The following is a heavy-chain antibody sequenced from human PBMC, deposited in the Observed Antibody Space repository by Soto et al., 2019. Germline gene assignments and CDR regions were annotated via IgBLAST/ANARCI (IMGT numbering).Heavy chain of an antibody. V-gene: IGHV1-69*06. CDR1: GGTFSSYA. Sequence: SVKVSCKASGGTFSSYAISWVRQAPGQGLEWMGGIIPIFGTANYAQKFQGRVTITADKSTSTAYMELSSLRSEDTAVYYCARGAVAGRRGDFDYWGQGTLVTV. CDR3: ARGAVAGRRGDFDY. J-gene: IGHJ4*02. CDR2: IIPIFGTA. D-gene: IGHD6-19*01.